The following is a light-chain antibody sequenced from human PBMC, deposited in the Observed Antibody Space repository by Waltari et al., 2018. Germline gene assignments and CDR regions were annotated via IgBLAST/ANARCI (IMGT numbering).Light chain of an antibody. V-gene: IGLV2-8*01. J-gene: IGLJ1*01. CDR2: EVN. CDR3: SSYGGFNNYV. Sequence: QSVLTQPPSASGSVGQSVTISCTGPSSDVGAYTHVSWYQHHPGKAPKLIIFEVNKRPSGVPDRFSGSKSGTTASLTVSGLQAEDEADYFCSSYGGFNNYVFGAGTRVTVV. CDR1: SSDVGAYTH.